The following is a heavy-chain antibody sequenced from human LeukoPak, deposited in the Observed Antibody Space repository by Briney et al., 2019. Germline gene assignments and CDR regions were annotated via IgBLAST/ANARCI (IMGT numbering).Heavy chain of an antibody. CDR1: GGSISSSSYY. D-gene: IGHD3-22*01. V-gene: IGHV4-39*01. CDR2: IYYSGST. J-gene: IGHJ4*02. CDR3: GRRVAGSGYRDY. Sequence: PSETLSLTCTVSGGSISSSSYYWGWIRQPPGKGLEWIGSIYYSGSTYYNPSLRSRVTISVDTSKNQFSLKLSSVTAADTAVYYCGRRVAGSGYRDYWGQGTLVTVSS.